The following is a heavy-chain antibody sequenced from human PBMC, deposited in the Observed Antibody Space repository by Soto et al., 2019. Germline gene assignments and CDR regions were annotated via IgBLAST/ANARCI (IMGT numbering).Heavy chain of an antibody. CDR2: ISYDGKDA. D-gene: IGHD2-15*01. V-gene: IGHV3-30*18. CDR1: RFSFKSHG. CDR3: AKDHRNGGSRVDY. J-gene: IGHJ4*02. Sequence: QVQLVESGGGVVQPGRSLRLSCAVSRFSFKSHGMHWVRQAPGKGLEWVAFISYDGKDANYADSVKGRFTISRDNSKDALYLQMGSLRGEDTAVYFCAKDHRNGGSRVDYWGQGTLVTVSS.